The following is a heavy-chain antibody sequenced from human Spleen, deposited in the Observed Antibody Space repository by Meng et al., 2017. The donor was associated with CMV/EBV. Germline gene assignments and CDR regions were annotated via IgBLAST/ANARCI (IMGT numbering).Heavy chain of an antibody. CDR2: INPNSGGT. V-gene: IGHV1-2*02. CDR3: ARLGYSYGDDY. CDR1: GGTFSSYA. D-gene: IGHD5-18*01. J-gene: IGHJ4*02. Sequence: ASVKVSCKASGGTFSSYAISWVRQAPGQGLEWMGWINPNSGGTNYAQKFQGRVTMTRDTSISTAYMELSRLRSDDTAVYYCARLGYSYGDDYWGQGTLVTVSS.